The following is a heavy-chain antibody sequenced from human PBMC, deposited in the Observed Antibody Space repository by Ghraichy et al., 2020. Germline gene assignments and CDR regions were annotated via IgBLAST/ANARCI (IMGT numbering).Heavy chain of an antibody. V-gene: IGHV6-1*01. D-gene: IGHD1-20*01. Sequence: SQTLSLTCAISGDSVSSNSAAWNWIRQSPSKGLEWLGRTYYRSKWYNDYAVSVKSRITINPDTSKNQFSLQLNSVTPEDTAVYYCAREVRPNAYSGWYPAPDNWNDVGIAFDIWGQGTIGNVSS. CDR3: AREVRPNAYSGWYPAPDNWNDVGIAFDI. CDR1: GDSVSSNSAA. J-gene: IGHJ3*02. CDR2: TYYRSKWYN.